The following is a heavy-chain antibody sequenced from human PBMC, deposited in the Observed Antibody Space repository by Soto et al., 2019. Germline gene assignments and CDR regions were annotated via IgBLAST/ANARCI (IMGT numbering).Heavy chain of an antibody. CDR2: ITGSGSDT. CDR1: GFTFYNYA. J-gene: IGHJ4*02. D-gene: IGHD2-2*01. V-gene: IGHV3-23*01. Sequence: VGSLRLSCAASGFTFYNYAMGWVRQAPGKGLEWVSAITGSGSDTYYVDSVKGRFTISRDNSENTLYLQMNSLRAEDTAIYYCAKLGSSSWSPHYYFDYWGQGTLVTVSS. CDR3: AKLGSSSWSPHYYFDY.